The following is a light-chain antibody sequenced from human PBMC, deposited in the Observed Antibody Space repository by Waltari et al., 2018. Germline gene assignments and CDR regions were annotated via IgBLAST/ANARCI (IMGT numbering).Light chain of an antibody. CDR3: AAWDDSLSGWV. J-gene: IGLJ3*02. CDR1: SSNIGRNY. Sequence: QSTLTQPPSASGTPGQRVPIPCSGTSSNIGRNYPHWYQQFPGTAPTVLIYRNNQRPSGVPDRFSGARSGSSASLIIGGLRSEDEADYYCAAWDDSLSGWVFGGGTKVTVL. V-gene: IGLV1-47*01. CDR2: RNN.